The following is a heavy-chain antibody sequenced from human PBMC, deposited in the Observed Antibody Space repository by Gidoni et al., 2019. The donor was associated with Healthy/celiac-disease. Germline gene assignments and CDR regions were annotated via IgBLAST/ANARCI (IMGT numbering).Heavy chain of an antibody. J-gene: IGHJ6*02. V-gene: IGHV3-9*01. CDR2: ISWNSGSI. CDR3: AKDISYGGNSGGHYYYYYGMDV. Sequence: EVQLVESGGGLVQPGRSLRLSCAASGFTFDDYAMHWVRQAPGKGLEWVSGISWNSGSIGYADSVKGRFTISRDNAKNSLYLQMNSLRAEDTALYYCAKDISYGGNSGGHYYYYYGMDVWGQGTTVTVSS. CDR1: GFTFDDYA. D-gene: IGHD4-17*01.